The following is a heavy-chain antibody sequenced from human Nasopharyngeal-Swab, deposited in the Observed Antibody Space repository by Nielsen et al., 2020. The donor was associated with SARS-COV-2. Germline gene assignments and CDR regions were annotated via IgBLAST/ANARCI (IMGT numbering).Heavy chain of an antibody. CDR3: ARGGYQLLLRSYYYGMDV. J-gene: IGHJ6*02. CDR1: VGSFSAYY. Sequence: SETLSLTCAVHVGSFSAYYWSWVRQPPGKGLEWIGEVDHTGRTNNNPSLQSRVTMLVDTSKNQFSLTLSSVTAADTAVYYCARGGYQLLLRSYYYGMDVWSQGTTVTVSS. D-gene: IGHD2-2*01. V-gene: IGHV4-34*01. CDR2: VDHTGRT.